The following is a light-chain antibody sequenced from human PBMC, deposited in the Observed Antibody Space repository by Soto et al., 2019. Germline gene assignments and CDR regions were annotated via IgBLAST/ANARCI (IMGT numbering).Light chain of an antibody. CDR1: QGISSY. CDR2: EAS. V-gene: IGKV1-27*01. CDR3: QNFDSAPQT. J-gene: IGKJ1*01. Sequence: DIQLTQSPSSLSASVGDRVTITCRVSQGISSYLAWYQQKPGKVPRLLIYEASNLQSGVPSRFRGGGSGTEFTLTISSLQPEDAATYYCQNFDSAPQTFGQGTKVDIK.